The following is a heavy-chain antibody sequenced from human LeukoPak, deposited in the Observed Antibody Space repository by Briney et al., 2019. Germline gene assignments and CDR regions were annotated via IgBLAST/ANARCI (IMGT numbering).Heavy chain of an antibody. CDR1: GGSISSYY. CDR3: ARWVFFSTSPYGMDV. D-gene: IGHD2-2*01. V-gene: IGHV4-59*01. CDR2: IYYSGST. Sequence: SETLSLTCTVSGGSISSYYWSWIRQPPGKGLEWIGYIYYSGSTNYNPSLKSRVTISVDTSKNQFSLKLSSVTAADTAVYYCARWVFFSTSPYGMDVWGQGTTVTVSS. J-gene: IGHJ6*02.